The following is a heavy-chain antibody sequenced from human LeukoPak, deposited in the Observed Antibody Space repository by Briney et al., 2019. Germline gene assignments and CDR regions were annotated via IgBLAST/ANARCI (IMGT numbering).Heavy chain of an antibody. J-gene: IGHJ6*02. CDR2: INTSGGST. V-gene: IGHV1-46*01. Sequence: GASVKVSCNASGYXFTTCYVDWVRQAPGQGLEWMGVINTSGGSTTYAQRIQGRVTMTRDTSTSTVYMALSSLRSDDTGVYYCVREGSGTYYDYYYGLDVWGQGTTVTVSS. D-gene: IGHD1-26*01. CDR3: VREGSGTYYDYYYGLDV. CDR1: GYXFTTCY.